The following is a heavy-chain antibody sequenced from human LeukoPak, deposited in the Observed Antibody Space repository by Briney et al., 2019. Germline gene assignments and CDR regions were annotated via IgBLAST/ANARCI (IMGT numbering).Heavy chain of an antibody. CDR3: ARDQVATTELDY. D-gene: IGHD2-15*01. V-gene: IGHV1-46*01. CDR1: GYTFTTYY. Sequence: ASVKVSCKASGYTFTTYYMHWVRQAPGQGLEWMGIINPSGGSTSYAQKFQGRVTMTRDTSTSTVYMELSSLRSEDTAVYYCARDQVATTELDYWGQGTLVTVSS. CDR2: INPSGGST. J-gene: IGHJ4*02.